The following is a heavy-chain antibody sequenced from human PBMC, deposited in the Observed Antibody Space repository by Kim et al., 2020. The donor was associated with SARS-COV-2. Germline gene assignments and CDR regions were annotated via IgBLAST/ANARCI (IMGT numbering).Heavy chain of an antibody. Sequence: SGTTNYNPSRRSRVTISLDTSRNQFSLKLSSVTATDTAVYYCARTFQGADWGEGTLVSVSS. D-gene: IGHD3-16*01. CDR2: SGTT. J-gene: IGHJ4*02. CDR3: ARTFQGAD. V-gene: IGHV4-30-2*04.